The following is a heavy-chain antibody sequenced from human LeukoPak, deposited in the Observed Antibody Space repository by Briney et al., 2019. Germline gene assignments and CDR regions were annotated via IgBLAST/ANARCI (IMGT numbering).Heavy chain of an antibody. J-gene: IGHJ4*02. Sequence: SETLSLTCTVSGGSISSYYWSWIRQPPGKGLEWIGYIYYSGSTNYNPSLKSRVTLSVDTSKNQFSLKLSSVTAADTAVYYCARQNPIAAAPFDYWGQGTLVTVSS. CDR3: ARQNPIAAAPFDY. V-gene: IGHV4-59*08. D-gene: IGHD6-13*01. CDR1: GGSISSYY. CDR2: IYYSGST.